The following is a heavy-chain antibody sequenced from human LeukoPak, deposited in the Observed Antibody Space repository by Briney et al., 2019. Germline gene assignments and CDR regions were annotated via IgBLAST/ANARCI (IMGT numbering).Heavy chain of an antibody. CDR1: GFTFSNYW. CDR2: IETDGTTV. Sequence: GGSLRLSCAASGFTFSNYWMHWVRQTPGKGLVWVANIETDGTTVHYADSVKGRFTISRDNAENTVYLQMNSLRAEDTGVYHCAREYNGGLDYWGQGTLVTVSS. D-gene: IGHD5-12*01. J-gene: IGHJ4*02. V-gene: IGHV3-74*01. CDR3: AREYNGGLDY.